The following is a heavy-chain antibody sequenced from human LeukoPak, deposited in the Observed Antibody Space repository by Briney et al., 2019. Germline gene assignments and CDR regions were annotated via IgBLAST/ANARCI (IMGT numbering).Heavy chain of an antibody. CDR1: GFTFSSYA. CDR2: ISGSGGST. V-gene: IGHV3-23*01. Sequence: SGGSLRLSCAASGFTFSSYAMSWVRQAPGKGLEWVSAISGSGGSTYYADSVKGRFTISRDNSKNTLYLQMNSLRAEDTAVYYCARFFRFITRLGHFDYWGQGTLVTVSS. J-gene: IGHJ4*02. CDR3: ARFFRFITRLGHFDY. D-gene: IGHD3-22*01.